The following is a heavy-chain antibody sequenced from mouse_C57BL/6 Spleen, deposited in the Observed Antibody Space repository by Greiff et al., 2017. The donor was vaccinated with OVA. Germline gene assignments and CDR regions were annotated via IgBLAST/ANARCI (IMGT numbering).Heavy chain of an antibody. J-gene: IGHJ2*01. CDR3: ASMDGSSPFDY. D-gene: IGHD1-1*01. CDR1: GYSFTGYY. Sequence: EVQLQQSGPELVKPGASVKISCKASGYSFTGYYMNWVKQSPEKSLEWIGEINPSTGGTTYNQKFKAKATLTVDKSSSTAYMQLKSLTSEDSAVYYCASMDGSSPFDYWGQGTTLTVSS. CDR2: INPSTGGT. V-gene: IGHV1-42*01.